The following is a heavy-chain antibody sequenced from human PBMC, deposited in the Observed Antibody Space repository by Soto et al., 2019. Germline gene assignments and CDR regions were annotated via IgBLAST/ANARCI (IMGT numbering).Heavy chain of an antibody. Sequence: SETLSLTCTVSGGSISSYYWSWIRQPAGKGLEWIGRIYTSGSTNYNPSLKSRVTMSVDTSKNQFSLKLSSVTAADTAVYYCARVGAIFGPPQGMDVWGQGTTVTVSS. D-gene: IGHD3-3*01. J-gene: IGHJ6*02. V-gene: IGHV4-4*07. CDR2: IYTSGST. CDR1: GGSISSYY. CDR3: ARVGAIFGPPQGMDV.